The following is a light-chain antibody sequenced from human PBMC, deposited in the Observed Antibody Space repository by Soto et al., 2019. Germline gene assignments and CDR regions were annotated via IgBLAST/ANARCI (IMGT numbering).Light chain of an antibody. V-gene: IGLV1-40*01. CDR3: QSYDSIIGAV. CDR2: GNT. CDR1: GSNIGAGFD. Sequence: QSVLTQPPSVSGAPGQRVTISCTGRGSNIGAGFDVHWYQQLPGTVPKLLIHGNTNRPSGVPDRFSGSRSGASASLAITGLQAEDEANYYCQSYDSIIGAVFGGGTKLTVL. J-gene: IGLJ2*01.